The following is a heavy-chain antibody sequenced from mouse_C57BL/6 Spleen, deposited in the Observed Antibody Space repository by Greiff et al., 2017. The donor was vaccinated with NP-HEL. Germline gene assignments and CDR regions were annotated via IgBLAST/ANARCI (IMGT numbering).Heavy chain of an antibody. Sequence: QVQLQQPGAELVMPGASVKLSCKASGYTFTNYWMHWVKQRPGQGLEWIGEIDPSDSYTNYNQKFKGKSTLTVDKSSSTAYMQLSSLTSEDSAVYYCARMKGNYTAWFAYWGQGTLVTVSA. CDR2: IDPSDSYT. V-gene: IGHV1-69*01. D-gene: IGHD2-1*01. CDR1: GYTFTNYW. CDR3: ARMKGNYTAWFAY. J-gene: IGHJ3*01.